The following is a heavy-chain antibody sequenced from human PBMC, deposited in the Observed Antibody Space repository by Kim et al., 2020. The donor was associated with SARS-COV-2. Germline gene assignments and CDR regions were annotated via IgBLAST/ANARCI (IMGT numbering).Heavy chain of an antibody. CDR3: AGDWDRSGYYWALFYY. Sequence: GGSLRLSCAASGFTFSSYEMNWVRQAPGKGLEWVSYISSSGSTIYYADSVKGRFTISRDNAKNSLYLQMNSLRAEDTAVYYCAGDWDRSGYYWALFYYWGQGTLVTFSS. V-gene: IGHV3-48*03. CDR1: GFTFSSYE. D-gene: IGHD3-22*01. J-gene: IGHJ4*02. CDR2: ISSSGSTI.